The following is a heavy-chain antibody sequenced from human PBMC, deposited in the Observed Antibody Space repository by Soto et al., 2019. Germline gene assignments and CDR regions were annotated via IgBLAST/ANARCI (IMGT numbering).Heavy chain of an antibody. CDR1: GGTFSSYA. J-gene: IGHJ6*02. D-gene: IGHD5-18*01. CDR2: IIPIFGTA. Sequence: VASVKVSCKASGGTFSSYAISWVRQAPGQGLEWMGGIIPIFGTANYAQKFQGRVTITADESTSTAYMELSSLRSEDTAVYYCARVREYSYGPDIYYYYYGMDVWGQGTTVTVSS. V-gene: IGHV1-69*13. CDR3: ARVREYSYGPDIYYYYYGMDV.